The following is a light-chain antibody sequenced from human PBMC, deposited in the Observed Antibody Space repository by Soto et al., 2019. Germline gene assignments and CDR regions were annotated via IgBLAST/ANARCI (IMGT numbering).Light chain of an antibody. Sequence: DIQMTQSPSSLFASVGDRVTITCQATQDINIYLNWYQQKPGKAPNLLIYDASNLEIGVPSRFSGSGSGTHGTFTISSLQHEDSGTYYCQQYDILTITFGRGTRLEIK. J-gene: IGKJ5*01. CDR2: DAS. CDR1: QDINIY. V-gene: IGKV1-33*01. CDR3: QQYDILTIT.